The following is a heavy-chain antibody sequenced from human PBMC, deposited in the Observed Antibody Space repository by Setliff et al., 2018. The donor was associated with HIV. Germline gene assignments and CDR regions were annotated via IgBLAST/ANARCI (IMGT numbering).Heavy chain of an antibody. D-gene: IGHD2-15*01. V-gene: IGHV4-59*03. CDR2: VYYSGST. CDR3: TTRLPSGV. CDR1: GDPISTYY. Sequence: PSETLSLTCTVSGDPISTYYWSWVRKPPGKGLEWIGYVYYSGSTNYNPSLKSRVTISRDDSKNTLYLQMNSLKTEDTAVYYCTTRLPSGVWGKGTTVTVSS. J-gene: IGHJ6*04.